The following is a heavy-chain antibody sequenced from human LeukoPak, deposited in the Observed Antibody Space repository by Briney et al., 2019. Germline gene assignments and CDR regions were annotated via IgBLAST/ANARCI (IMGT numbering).Heavy chain of an antibody. Sequence: GGSLRLSCTSSGFTFSSYWMSWVRQAPGKGLEWLGNIKEDGSEKYDVDSVKGRFTISRDNAKNSLYLQMNSLRVEDTAIYYCARGTRVGTPYNWFDPWGQGTLVTVSS. J-gene: IGHJ5*02. CDR3: ARGTRVGTPYNWFDP. D-gene: IGHD1/OR15-1a*01. CDR1: GFTFSSYW. CDR2: IKEDGSEK. V-gene: IGHV3-7*01.